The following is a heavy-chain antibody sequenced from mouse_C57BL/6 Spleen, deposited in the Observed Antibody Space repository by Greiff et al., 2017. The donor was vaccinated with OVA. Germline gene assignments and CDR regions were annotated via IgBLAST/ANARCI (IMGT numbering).Heavy chain of an antibody. D-gene: IGHD2-3*01. CDR2: ISSGSSTI. CDR1: GFTFSDYG. Sequence: VQLKESGGGLVKPGGSLKLSCAASGFTFSDYGMHWVRQAPEKGLEWVAYISSGSSTIYYADTVKGRFTISRDNAKNTLFLQMTSLRSEDTAMYYCAREDGYYSLYAMDYWGQGTSVTVSS. V-gene: IGHV5-17*01. CDR3: AREDGYYSLYAMDY. J-gene: IGHJ4*01.